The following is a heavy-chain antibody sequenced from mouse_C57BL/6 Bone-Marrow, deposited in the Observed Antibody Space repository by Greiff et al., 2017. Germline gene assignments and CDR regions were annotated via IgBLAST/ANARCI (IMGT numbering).Heavy chain of an antibody. J-gene: IGHJ1*03. CDR1: GFTFSDYG. Sequence: EVKLMESGGGLVKPGGSLKLSCAASGFTFSDYGMHWARQAPEKGLEWVAYISSGSSTIYYADTVKGRFTISRDNAKNTLFLQMTSLRSEDTAMYYCARPHYYGTFDVWGTGTTVTVSS. D-gene: IGHD1-1*01. V-gene: IGHV5-17*01. CDR2: ISSGSSTI. CDR3: ARPHYYGTFDV.